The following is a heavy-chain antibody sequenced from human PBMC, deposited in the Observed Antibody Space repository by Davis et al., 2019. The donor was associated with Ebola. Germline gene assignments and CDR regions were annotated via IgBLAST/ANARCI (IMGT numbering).Heavy chain of an antibody. J-gene: IGHJ4*02. CDR1: GFTFSDHY. CDR3: ARGYRPTSGYPLFDF. CDR2: ITSSANSI. V-gene: IGHV3-11*01. Sequence: PGGSLRLSCAASGFTFSDHYMSWLRQAPGKGLEWVSYITSSANSIYYADSVKGRFTISRDNARKSVYLQMNSLRADDTAVYYCARGYRPTSGYPLFDFWGQGTPVTVSS. D-gene: IGHD3-22*01.